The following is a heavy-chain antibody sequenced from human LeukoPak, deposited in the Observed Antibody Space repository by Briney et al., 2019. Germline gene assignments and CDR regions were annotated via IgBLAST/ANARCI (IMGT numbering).Heavy chain of an antibody. Sequence: PSETLSPTCTVSGGSINSDTYYWTWIRQPAGKGLEWIGRMYTTGSPSYNPSLKSRVSISIDTSKNQFSLKLTSVSAADTAVYYCARDRGVTTARGVPSWFDPWGQGTLVTVSS. D-gene: IGHD3-10*01. J-gene: IGHJ5*02. CDR2: MYTTGSP. V-gene: IGHV4-61*02. CDR1: GGSINSDTYY. CDR3: ARDRGVTTARGVPSWFDP.